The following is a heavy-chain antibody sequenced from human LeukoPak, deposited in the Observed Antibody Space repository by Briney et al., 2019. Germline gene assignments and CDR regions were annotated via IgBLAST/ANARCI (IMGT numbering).Heavy chain of an antibody. CDR3: ARAYGSGSYYNGEFKGFDY. V-gene: IGHV4-59*01. J-gene: IGHJ4*02. CDR2: IYCSGST. Sequence: PSETLSLTCTVSGGSISSYYWSWIRQPPGKGLEWIGYIYCSGSTNYNPSLKSRVTISVDTSKNQFSLKLSSVTAADTAVYYCARAYGSGSYYNGEFKGFDYWGQGTLVTVSS. CDR1: GGSISSYY. D-gene: IGHD3-10*01.